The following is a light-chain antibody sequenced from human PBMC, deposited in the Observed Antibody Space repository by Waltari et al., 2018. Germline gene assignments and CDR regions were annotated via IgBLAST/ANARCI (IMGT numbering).Light chain of an antibody. Sequence: QSVLTQAPSESGTPGQRVTNSCSGSSSSIGSNLVCWYQQLPGTAPKLLTYRNEQRPQGVRHRIVGSKAGTSASLTISGLQPDDDGDYYCSAWDDGLGGPVFGTGTRVTVL. CDR1: SSSIGSNL. J-gene: IGLJ1*01. V-gene: IGLV1-47*01. CDR2: RNE. CDR3: SAWDDGLGGPV.